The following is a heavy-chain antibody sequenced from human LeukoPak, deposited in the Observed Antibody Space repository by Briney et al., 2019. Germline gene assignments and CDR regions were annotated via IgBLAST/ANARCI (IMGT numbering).Heavy chain of an antibody. J-gene: IGHJ4*02. CDR2: INPSGGST. D-gene: IGHD2-21*02. V-gene: IGHV1-46*01. CDR1: GYTFTSYY. CDR3: ARAGCGGDCYWDY. Sequence: ASVKVSCKASGYTFTSYYMLWVRQAPGQGLEWMGIINPSGGSTSYAQKFQGKVTMTRDTSTSTVYMELSSLRSEDTAVYYCARAGCGGDCYWDYWGQGTPVTVSS.